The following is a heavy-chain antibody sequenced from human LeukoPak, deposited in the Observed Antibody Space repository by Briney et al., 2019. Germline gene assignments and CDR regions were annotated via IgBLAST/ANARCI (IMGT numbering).Heavy chain of an antibody. J-gene: IGHJ4*02. D-gene: IGHD4-17*01. CDR3: ARHSRLRSYYFDY. CDR2: IHYSGST. V-gene: IGHV4-59*08. Sequence: SETLSLTCTVSGGSIRSYYWSWIRQPPGKGLEWIGYIHYSGSTNYNPSLKSRVTISVDTSKNQFSLKLTSVTAADTAVYYCARHSRLRSYYFDYWGQGTLVTVSS. CDR1: GGSIRSYY.